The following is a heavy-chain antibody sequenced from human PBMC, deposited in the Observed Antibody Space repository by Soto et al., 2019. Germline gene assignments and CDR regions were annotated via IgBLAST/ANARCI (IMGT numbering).Heavy chain of an antibody. CDR1: GYSFTTYW. CDR2: IYPGDSDT. D-gene: IGHD1-26*01. V-gene: IGHV5-51*01. J-gene: IGHJ6*01. CDR3: ARREGYGMDV. Sequence: PVESLRISCNVSGYSFTTYWIVWVRQMPGKGLEWMGIIYPGDSDTRYSPSLQGQVTISADKAISTAYLQWSSLKASDTAMYYCARREGYGMDVWGQGTTVTVSS.